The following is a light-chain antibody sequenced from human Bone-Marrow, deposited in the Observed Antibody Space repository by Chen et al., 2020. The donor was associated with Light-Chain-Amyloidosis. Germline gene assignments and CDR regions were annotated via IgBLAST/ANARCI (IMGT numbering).Light chain of an antibody. CDR3: QSYQGSSQGV. CDR2: EDD. CDR1: SGSIATNY. Sequence: NFLLTQPTPVPEPPGRTLIIPGTRSSGSIATNYVQLYQQRPGSSPTTVIYEDDQRPSGVPDRFSGSIDRSSNSASLTISGLKTEDEADYYCQSYQGSSQGVFGGGTKLTVL. V-gene: IGLV6-57*01. J-gene: IGLJ3*02.